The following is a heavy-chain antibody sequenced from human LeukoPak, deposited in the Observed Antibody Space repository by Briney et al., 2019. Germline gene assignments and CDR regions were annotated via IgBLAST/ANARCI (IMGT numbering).Heavy chain of an antibody. CDR1: GFTFSSYG. Sequence: GGSLRLSCAASGFTFSSYGMHWVRQAPGKGLEWVAFIRYDGSNKYYADSVKGRFTISRDNSKNTLYLQMNSLRAEDTAVSYCAKDGASGWFGEGYFDYWGQGTLVTVSS. CDR2: IRYDGSNK. V-gene: IGHV3-30*02. CDR3: AKDGASGWFGEGYFDY. D-gene: IGHD3-10*01. J-gene: IGHJ4*02.